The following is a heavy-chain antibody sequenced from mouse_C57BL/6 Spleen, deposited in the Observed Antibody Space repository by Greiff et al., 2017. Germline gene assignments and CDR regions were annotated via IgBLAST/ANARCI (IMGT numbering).Heavy chain of an antibody. V-gene: IGHV1-55*01. Sequence: QVQLKQPGAELVKPGASVKMSCKASGYTFTSYWITWVKQRPGQGLEWIGDIYPGSGSTNYNEKFKSKATLTVDTSSSTAYMQLSSLASEDSAVYDCARSDGYNDDWGQGTTLTVSS. J-gene: IGHJ2*01. CDR2: IYPGSGST. CDR3: ARSDGYNDD. D-gene: IGHD2-3*01. CDR1: GYTFTSYW.